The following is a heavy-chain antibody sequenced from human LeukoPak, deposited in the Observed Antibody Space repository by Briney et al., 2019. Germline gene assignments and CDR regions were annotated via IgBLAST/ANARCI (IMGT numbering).Heavy chain of an antibody. D-gene: IGHD2-2*02. CDR2: ISAYNGNT. J-gene: IGHJ4*02. CDR3: ARAQDIVVVPAAISFDY. Sequence: ASVKVSCKASGYTFTGFYMHWVRQAPGQGLEWMGWISAYNGNTNYAQKLQGRVTMTTDTSTSTAYMELRSLRSDDTAVYYCARAQDIVVVPAAISFDYWGQGTLVTVSS. V-gene: IGHV1-18*01. CDR1: GYTFTGFY.